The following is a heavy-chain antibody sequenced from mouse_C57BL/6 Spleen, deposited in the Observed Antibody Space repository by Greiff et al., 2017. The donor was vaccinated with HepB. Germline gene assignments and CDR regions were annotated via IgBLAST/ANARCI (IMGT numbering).Heavy chain of an antibody. CDR1: GYTFTDYN. CDR3: ARGSSGLAWIAY. CDR2: INPNNGGT. D-gene: IGHD3-2*02. V-gene: IGHV1-22*01. Sequence: EVQLQQSGPELVKPGASVKMSCKASGYTFTDYNMHWVKQSHGKSLEWIGYINPNNGGTSYNQKFKGKATLTVNKSSSTAYMELRSLTSEDSAVYYCARGSSGLAWIAYWGEGTLVTVSA. J-gene: IGHJ3*01.